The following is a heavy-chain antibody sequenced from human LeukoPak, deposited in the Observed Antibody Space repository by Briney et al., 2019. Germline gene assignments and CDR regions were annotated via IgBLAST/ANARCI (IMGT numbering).Heavy chain of an antibody. Sequence: GGSLRLSCAASGFTFSNAWMSWVRQAPGKGLEWVGRIKSKTDGGTTDYAAPVKGRFTISRDDSKNTLYLQMNSLKTEDTAVYYCTTDPWTWGHDRSAATNWFDPWGQGTLVTVSS. CDR1: GFTFSNAW. V-gene: IGHV3-15*01. CDR3: TTDPWTWGHDRSAATNWFDP. D-gene: IGHD3-22*01. CDR2: IKSKTDGGTT. J-gene: IGHJ5*02.